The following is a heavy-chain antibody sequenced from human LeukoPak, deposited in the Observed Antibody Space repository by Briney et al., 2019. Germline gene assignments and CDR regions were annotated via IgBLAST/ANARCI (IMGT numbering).Heavy chain of an antibody. Sequence: SENLSLTCAVYGGSFSGYYWSWIRQPPGKGLEWIGEINHSGSTNYNPSLKSRVTISVDTSKNQFSLKLSSVTAADTAVYYCARRGGYYGSGRPFGYWGQGTLVTVSS. CDR3: ARRGGYYGSGRPFGY. CDR2: INHSGST. V-gene: IGHV4-34*01. J-gene: IGHJ4*02. D-gene: IGHD3-10*01. CDR1: GGSFSGYY.